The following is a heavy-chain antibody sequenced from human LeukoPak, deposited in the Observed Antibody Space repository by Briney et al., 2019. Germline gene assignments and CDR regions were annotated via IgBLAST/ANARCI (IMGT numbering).Heavy chain of an antibody. J-gene: IGHJ4*02. Sequence: PGRSLRPSCAASGFTFSSYAMHWVRQAPGKGLEWVAVISYDGSNKYYADSVKGRFTISRDNSKNTLYLQMNSLRAEDTAVYYCARLGYCSSTSCHRAFGYWGQGTLVTVSS. CDR3: ARLGYCSSTSCHRAFGY. CDR2: ISYDGSNK. CDR1: GFTFSSYA. D-gene: IGHD2-2*01. V-gene: IGHV3-30*04.